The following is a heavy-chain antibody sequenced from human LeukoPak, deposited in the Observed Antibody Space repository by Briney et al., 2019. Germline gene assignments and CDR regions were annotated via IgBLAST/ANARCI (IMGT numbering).Heavy chain of an antibody. D-gene: IGHD3-22*01. Sequence: SSQTLSLTCAISGDSVSSNSAAWNWIRQSPSRGLEWLGRTYYRSKWYNDYAVSVKRRITINPDTSKNQFSLQLNSVTPEDTAVYYCARVRSPSYYYDSSYYYFDYWGQGTLVTVSS. CDR1: GDSVSSNSAA. CDR2: TYYRSKWYN. CDR3: ARVRSPSYYYDSSYYYFDY. V-gene: IGHV6-1*01. J-gene: IGHJ4*02.